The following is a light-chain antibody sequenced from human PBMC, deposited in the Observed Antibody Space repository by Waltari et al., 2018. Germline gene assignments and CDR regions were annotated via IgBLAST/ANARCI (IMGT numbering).Light chain of an antibody. J-gene: IGLJ3*02. CDR3: QSYDTSLSVV. V-gene: IGLV1-40*01. CDR1: GSNIGAGYD. Sequence: QSVLTQPPSVSGAPGQRVTIPRTGSGSNIGAGYDVPWYQQLPRAAPKLLIYGSTSRPLGVPARFFGSTSGTSASLAIIGLQAEDEADYYCQSYDTSLSVVFGGGTKLTVL. CDR2: GST.